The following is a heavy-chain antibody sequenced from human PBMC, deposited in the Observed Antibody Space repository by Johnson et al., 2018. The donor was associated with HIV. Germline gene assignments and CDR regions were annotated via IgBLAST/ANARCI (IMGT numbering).Heavy chain of an antibody. CDR2: ISYDGRDK. CDR1: GFTFSSYG. D-gene: IGHD5-18*01. CDR3: AKERGYSYGRGAFDV. V-gene: IGHV3-30*04. Sequence: QVQLVESGGGLAQPGGSLKVSCAASGFTFSSYGMHWVRQAPAKGLEWVAVISYDGRDKDDADSVKGRFTISRDNSKNTLYLQMNSLRAEGTAVYYCAKERGYSYGRGAFDVWGQGTMVTVSS. J-gene: IGHJ3*01.